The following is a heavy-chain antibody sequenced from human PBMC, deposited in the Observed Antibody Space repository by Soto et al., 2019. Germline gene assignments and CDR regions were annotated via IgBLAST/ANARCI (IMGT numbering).Heavy chain of an antibody. CDR3: ARANLRIPGYFDY. D-gene: IGHD4-17*01. CDR1: GGSLSSYY. J-gene: IGHJ4*02. CDR2: IYCSGST. V-gene: IGHV4-59*01. Sequence: SDTLSLTWTFSGGSLSSYYWILIRPHPGKGLEWIGYIYCSGSTNYNPSLKSRVTISVDTSKNQFSLKLSSVTAADTAVYYCARANLRIPGYFDYWGQGTLVTVSA.